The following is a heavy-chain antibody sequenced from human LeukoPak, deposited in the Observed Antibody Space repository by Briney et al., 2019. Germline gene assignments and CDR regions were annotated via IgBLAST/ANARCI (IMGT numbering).Heavy chain of an antibody. CDR2: INPNSGGT. CDR3: ARVSGPPELPLTANFDY. Sequence: WASVKVSCKASGYTFTGYYMHWVRQAPGQGLEWMGWINPNSGGTNYAQKFQGRVTMTRDTSISTAYMELSRLRSDDTAVYYCARVSGPPELPLTANFDYWGQGTLVTVSS. D-gene: IGHD1-26*01. J-gene: IGHJ4*02. V-gene: IGHV1-2*02. CDR1: GYTFTGYY.